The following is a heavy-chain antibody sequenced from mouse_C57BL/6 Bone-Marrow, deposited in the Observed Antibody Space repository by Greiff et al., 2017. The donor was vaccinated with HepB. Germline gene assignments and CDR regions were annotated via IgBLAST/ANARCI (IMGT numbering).Heavy chain of an antibody. D-gene: IGHD2-1*01. CDR1: GFSLTSYG. V-gene: IGHV2-5*01. CDR3: ATPIYYGNYFYAMDY. J-gene: IGHJ4*01. Sequence: VQLQQSGPGLVQPSQSLSITCTVSGFSLTSYGVHWVRQSPGKGLEWLGVIWRGGSTDYTAAFMSRLSITKDNSKSQVFFKMNSLQADDTAIYYCATPIYYGNYFYAMDYWGQGTSVTVSS. CDR2: IWRGGST.